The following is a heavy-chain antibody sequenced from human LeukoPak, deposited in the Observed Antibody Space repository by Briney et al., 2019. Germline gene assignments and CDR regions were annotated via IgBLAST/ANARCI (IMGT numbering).Heavy chain of an antibody. V-gene: IGHV1-46*01. CDR3: ARDRTGHYYGSTFDY. CDR1: GYTFTSYY. J-gene: IGHJ4*02. Sequence: LRASVKVSCKASGYTFTSYYMHWVRQAPGQGLEWMGIINPSGGSTSYAQKFQGRVTMTRDTSTSTVYMELSSLRSEDTAVYYCARDRTGHYYGSTFDYWGQGTLVTVSS. D-gene: IGHD3-10*01. CDR2: INPSGGST.